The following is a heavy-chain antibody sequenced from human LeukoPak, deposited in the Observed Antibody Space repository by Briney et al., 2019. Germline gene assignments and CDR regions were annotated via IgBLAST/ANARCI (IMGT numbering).Heavy chain of an antibody. V-gene: IGHV3-30-3*01. CDR2: ISYDGSNK. Sequence: GGSLRLSCAASGFTFSSCAMHWVRQAPGKGLEWVAVISYDGSNKYYADSVKGRFTISRDNSKNTLYLQMNSLRAEDTAVYYCARGVLLVKPFDYWGQGTLVTVSS. J-gene: IGHJ4*02. CDR1: GFTFSSCA. CDR3: ARGVLLVKPFDY. D-gene: IGHD3-9*01.